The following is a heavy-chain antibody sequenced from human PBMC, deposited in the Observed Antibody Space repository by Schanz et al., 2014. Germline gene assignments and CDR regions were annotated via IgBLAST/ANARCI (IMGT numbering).Heavy chain of an antibody. D-gene: IGHD6-19*01. CDR3: VASSGWHPSTDY. CDR2: ISHDGYST. J-gene: IGHJ4*02. Sequence: EVQLVESGGGLVQPGGSLRLSCSASGFTFSIYAMHWVRQAPGKGLEYVSAISHDGYSTYYADSVKGRFTISRDNSKNTLYLQMSSLTTEDTAVYFCVASSGWHPSTDYWGQGTLVTVSS. V-gene: IGHV3-64D*06. CDR1: GFTFSIYA.